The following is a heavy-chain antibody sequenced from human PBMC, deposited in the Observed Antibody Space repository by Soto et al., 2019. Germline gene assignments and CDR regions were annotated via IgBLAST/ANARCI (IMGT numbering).Heavy chain of an antibody. D-gene: IGHD3-16*01. CDR2: ISGSGDTT. Sequence: GSLRLSCVISRLTFSNYALNWVRQAPGKGLEWVSSISGSGDTTYYADSVKGRFTISRDNSKDTVYLQMNSLKAENSAVYYCARESQAPDYASSLPGGFYYHGMDVWGLGTTVTVSS. CDR3: ARESQAPDYASSLPGGFYYHGMDV. V-gene: IGHV3-23*01. J-gene: IGHJ6*02. CDR1: RLTFSNYA.